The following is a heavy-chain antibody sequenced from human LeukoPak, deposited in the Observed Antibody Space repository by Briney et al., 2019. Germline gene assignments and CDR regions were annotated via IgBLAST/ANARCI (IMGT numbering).Heavy chain of an antibody. CDR3: ARGGIAAAGLKYNWFDP. CDR2: ISAYNGNT. CDR1: GYTFTSYG. Sequence: ASVKVSCKTSGYTFTSYGISWVRQAPGQGLEWMGWISAYNGNTNYAQKLQGRVTMTTDTSTSTAYMELRSLRSDDTAVYYCARGGIAAAGLKYNWFDPWGQGTLVTVSS. V-gene: IGHV1-18*01. D-gene: IGHD6-13*01. J-gene: IGHJ5*02.